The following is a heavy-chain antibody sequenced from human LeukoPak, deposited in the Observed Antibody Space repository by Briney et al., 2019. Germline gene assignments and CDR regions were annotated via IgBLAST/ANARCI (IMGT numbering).Heavy chain of an antibody. CDR2: IYTSGNT. CDR1: GGSFSIYY. CDR3: ARVDYDYVWGSYYYYMDV. V-gene: IGHV4-4*07. D-gene: IGHD3-16*01. Sequence: PSETLSLTCTVSGGSFSIYYWSWIRQPAGKGLEWIGRIYTSGNTYYNPSLKSRVTMSVDTSKNQFSLNLSSVTAADTAVYYCARVDYDYVWGSYYYYMDVWGKGTTVTVSS. J-gene: IGHJ6*03.